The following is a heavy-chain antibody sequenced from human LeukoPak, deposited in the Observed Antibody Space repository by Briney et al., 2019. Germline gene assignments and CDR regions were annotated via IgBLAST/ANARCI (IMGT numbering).Heavy chain of an antibody. CDR2: MYYSGST. V-gene: IGHV4-59*08. D-gene: IGHD3-16*01. CDR3: ARADGGDNGYYFDY. CDR1: GGSISIYY. J-gene: IGHJ4*02. Sequence: SDTQSLACPLAGGSISIYYGSSIRHPPGDGLVWLGYMYYSGSTNYNPSLKSRVTISVDTSKNQFSLKLSSVTAADTAVYYCARADGGDNGYYFDYWGQGTLVTVSS.